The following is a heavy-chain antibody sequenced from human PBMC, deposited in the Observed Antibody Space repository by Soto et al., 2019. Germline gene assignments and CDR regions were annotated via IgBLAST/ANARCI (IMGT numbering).Heavy chain of an antibody. V-gene: IGHV3-74*01. CDR1: GFTFNTHW. J-gene: IGHJ4*02. Sequence: PGGSLRLSCTASGFTFNTHWMHWVRQAPGKGLVWVSRIYSDGITTNYADSVKGRLTVSRDNAKNTVYLHVNTLRDEDMAVYYCARGGAMGVDYWGQGTLVTVSS. CDR3: ARGGAMGVDY. CDR2: IYSDGITT. D-gene: IGHD1-26*01.